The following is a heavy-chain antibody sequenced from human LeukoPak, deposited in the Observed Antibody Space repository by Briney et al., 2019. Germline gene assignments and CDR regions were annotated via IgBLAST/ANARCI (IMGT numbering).Heavy chain of an antibody. CDR2: ISYDGSNK. CDR1: GFTFSSYG. V-gene: IGHV3-30*03. J-gene: IGHJ4*02. D-gene: IGHD2-2*01. CDR3: ARVVRYCSSTSCSYYFDY. Sequence: GGSLRLSCAASGFTFSSYGMHWVRQAPGKGLEWVAVISYDGSNKYYADSVKGRFTISRDNSKNTLYLQMNSLRAEDTAVYYCARVVRYCSSTSCSYYFDYWGQGALVTVSS.